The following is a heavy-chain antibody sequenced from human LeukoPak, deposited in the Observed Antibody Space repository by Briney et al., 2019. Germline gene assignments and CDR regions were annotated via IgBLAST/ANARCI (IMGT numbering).Heavy chain of an antibody. Sequence: PSETLSLTCTVSGGSISSSSYYWGWIRQPPGEGLEWIGSIYYSGSTYYNPSLKSRVTISVDTSKNQFSLKLSSATAADSAVYYCARQDRDDEYYFDYWGQGTLLTVSS. J-gene: IGHJ4*02. D-gene: IGHD1-14*01. CDR1: GGSISSSSYY. V-gene: IGHV4-39*01. CDR2: IYYSGST. CDR3: ARQDRDDEYYFDY.